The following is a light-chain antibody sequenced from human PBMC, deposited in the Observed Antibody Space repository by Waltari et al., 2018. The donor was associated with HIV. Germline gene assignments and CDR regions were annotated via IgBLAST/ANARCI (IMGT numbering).Light chain of an antibody. V-gene: IGLV1-44*01. CDR1: SSSIGSST. CDR3: STWDASLNGWV. CDR2: SNN. Sequence: QSVLTQPPSASGTPGQRLTISCSGSSSSIGSSTINWYQQLPGTAPKVLIYSNNQRPSGVPDRFSGSKSGTSASLAISGLQSEDEAEYYCSTWDASLNGWVFGGGTKLTVL. J-gene: IGLJ3*02.